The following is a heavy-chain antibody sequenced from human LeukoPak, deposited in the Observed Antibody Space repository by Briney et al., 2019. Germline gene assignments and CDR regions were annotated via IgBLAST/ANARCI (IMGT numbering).Heavy chain of an antibody. CDR1: GGSVISRSYY. CDR2: IYYSGST. J-gene: IGHJ4*02. V-gene: IGHV4-39*01. Sequence: PSETLSLTXTVSGGSVISRSYYWARIRQPPGKGLEWIGNIYYSGSTYYNPSLKSRVAISIDTSKNQFSLTLSSVTAADTAVYYCATHSGDPDDYWGQGTLVTVSS. D-gene: IGHD7-27*01. CDR3: ATHSGDPDDY.